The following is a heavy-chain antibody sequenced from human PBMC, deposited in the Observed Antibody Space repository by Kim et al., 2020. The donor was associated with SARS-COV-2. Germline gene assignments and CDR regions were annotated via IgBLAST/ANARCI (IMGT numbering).Heavy chain of an antibody. V-gene: IGHV4-39*07. CDR2: IYYSGST. CDR3: ARGGSSWSGKFDH. CDR1: GGSISSSSYY. J-gene: IGHJ4*02. D-gene: IGHD6-13*01. Sequence: SETLSLTCTVSGGSISSSSYYWGWIRQPPGKGLEWIGSIYYSGSTYYNPSLKSRVTISVDTSKNQFSLKLSSVTAADTAVYYCARGGSSWSGKFDHWGQGTLVTVSS.